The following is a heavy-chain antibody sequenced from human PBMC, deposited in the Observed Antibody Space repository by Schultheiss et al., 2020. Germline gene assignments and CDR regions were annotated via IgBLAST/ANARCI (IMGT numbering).Heavy chain of an antibody. Sequence: SVKVSCKASGGTFSSYAISWVRQAPGQGLEWMGGIIPIFGTANYAQKFQGRVTITADESTSTAYMELSSLRSEDTAVYYCAREARFGELLLKGPSYHYAMDVWGQGTTVTVSS. CDR2: IIPIFGTA. D-gene: IGHD3-10*01. V-gene: IGHV1-69*13. CDR3: AREARFGELLLKGPSYHYAMDV. J-gene: IGHJ6*02. CDR1: GGTFSSYA.